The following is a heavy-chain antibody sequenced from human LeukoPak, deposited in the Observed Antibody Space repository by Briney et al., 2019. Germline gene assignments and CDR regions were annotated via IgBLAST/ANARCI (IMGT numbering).Heavy chain of an antibody. D-gene: IGHD2/OR15-2a*01. J-gene: IGHJ4*02. CDR3: SKDSAKKYDDY. Sequence: GGSLRLSCAASGFTFSSYAMSWVRQAPGKGLEWVSGISGSDGSTNYADSVKVRFTISRENSKNTLYLQMNSLRVKDTAVYYCSKDSAKKYDDYWAQGTLVTVSS. V-gene: IGHV3-23*01. CDR2: ISGSDGST. CDR1: GFTFSSYA.